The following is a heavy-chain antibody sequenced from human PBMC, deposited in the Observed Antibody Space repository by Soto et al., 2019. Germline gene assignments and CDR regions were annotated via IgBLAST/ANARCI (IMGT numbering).Heavy chain of an antibody. Sequence: ASLKVSCKASGYTFTGYYMHWVRQAPGQGLEWMGWINPNSGGTNYAQKFQGWVTMTRDTSISTAYMELSRLRSDDTAVYYCARDHVGGYYYYGMDVWGQGTTVTVSS. D-gene: IGHD2-15*01. V-gene: IGHV1-2*04. CDR2: INPNSGGT. CDR3: ARDHVGGYYYYGMDV. J-gene: IGHJ6*02. CDR1: GYTFTGYY.